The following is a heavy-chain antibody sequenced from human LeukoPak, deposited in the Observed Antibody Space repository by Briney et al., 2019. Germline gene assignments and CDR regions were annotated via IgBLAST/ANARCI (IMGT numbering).Heavy chain of an antibody. D-gene: IGHD3-10*01. Sequence: GGSLRLSCAASGFTFSNAWMTWVRQAPGKGLEWVGRIKSKSDGGTTDYAAPVKGRFTTSRDDSKNTVYLQMNSLKTEDTAMFYCTTYTMGAFDSWGQGTLVTVSS. CDR3: TTYTMGAFDS. J-gene: IGHJ4*02. CDR2: IKSKSDGGTT. V-gene: IGHV3-15*01. CDR1: GFTFSNAW.